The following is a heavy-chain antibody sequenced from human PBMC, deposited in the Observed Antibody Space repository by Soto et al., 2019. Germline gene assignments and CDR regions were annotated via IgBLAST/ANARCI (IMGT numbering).Heavy chain of an antibody. J-gene: IGHJ3*02. V-gene: IGHV1-69*13. CDR1: GGTFSSYA. Sequence: SVKVSCKASGGTFSSYAISWVRQAPGQGLEWMGGIIPIFGTANYAQKFQGRVTITADESTSTAYMELSSLRSEDTAVYYCARDPGPVRDAFDIWGQGTMVTVSS. D-gene: IGHD4-17*01. CDR2: IIPIFGTA. CDR3: ARDPGPVRDAFDI.